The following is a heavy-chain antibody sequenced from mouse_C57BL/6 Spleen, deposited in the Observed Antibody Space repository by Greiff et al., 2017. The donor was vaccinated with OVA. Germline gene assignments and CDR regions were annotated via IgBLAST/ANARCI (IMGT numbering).Heavy chain of an antibody. D-gene: IGHD2-3*01. Sequence: EVKLMESGPGLVKPSQSLSLTCSVTGYSITSGYYWNWIRQFPGNKLEWMGYISYDGSNNYNPSLKNRISITRDTSKNQFFLKLNSVTTEDTATYYCARDGYYDGYFDYWGQGTTLTVSS. CDR3: ARDGYYDGYFDY. J-gene: IGHJ2*01. CDR1: GYSITSGYY. CDR2: ISYDGSN. V-gene: IGHV3-6*01.